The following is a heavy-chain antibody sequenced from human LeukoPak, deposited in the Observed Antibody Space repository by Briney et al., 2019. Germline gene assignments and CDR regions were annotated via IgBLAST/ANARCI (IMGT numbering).Heavy chain of an antibody. J-gene: IGHJ4*02. Sequence: GGSLRLSCAASGFTFSSYGMHWVRQAPGKGLEWVAVISYDGSNKYYADSVKGRFTISRDNSKNTLYLQINSLRAEDTAVYYCAKNVAAAGTDTDYWGQGTLVTVSS. CDR3: AKNVAAAGTDTDY. CDR1: GFTFSSYG. V-gene: IGHV3-30*18. CDR2: ISYDGSNK. D-gene: IGHD6-13*01.